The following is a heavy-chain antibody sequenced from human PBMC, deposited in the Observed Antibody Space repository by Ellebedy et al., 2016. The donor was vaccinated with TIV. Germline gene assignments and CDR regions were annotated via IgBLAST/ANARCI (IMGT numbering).Heavy chain of an antibody. CDR1: GGTFSSYA. J-gene: IGHJ2*01. CDR3: ARDYGGNSGHWYFDL. CDR2: IIPIFGTA. D-gene: IGHD4-23*01. V-gene: IGHV1-69*13. Sequence: SVKVSXKASGGTFSSYAISWVRQAPGQGLEWMGGIIPIFGTANYAQKFQGRVTITADESTSTAYMELSSLRSEDTAVYYCARDYGGNSGHWYFDLWGRGTLVTVSS.